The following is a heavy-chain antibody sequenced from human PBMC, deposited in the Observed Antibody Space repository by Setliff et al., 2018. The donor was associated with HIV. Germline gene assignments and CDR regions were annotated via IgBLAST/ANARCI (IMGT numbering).Heavy chain of an antibody. J-gene: IGHJ6*03. Sequence: GGSLRLSCTASGFTFSSYGMHWVRQAPGKGLEWVSYISGDTRIINYADSVKGRFTISRDNAKKSLSLQMNSLRADDTAVYYCVRQVSYYHFYMDVWGKGTTVTVSS. CDR2: ISGDTRII. CDR1: GFTFSSYG. V-gene: IGHV3-48*01. CDR3: VRQVSYYHFYMDV. D-gene: IGHD6-6*01.